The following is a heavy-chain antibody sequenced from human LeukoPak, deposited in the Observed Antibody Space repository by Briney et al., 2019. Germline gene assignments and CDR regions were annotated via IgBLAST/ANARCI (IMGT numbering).Heavy chain of an antibody. CDR3: AKVSKSCTTTSCYGGDI. D-gene: IGHD2-2*01. Sequence: GGSLRLSCAASGFTFSSYAMSWVRQAPGKGLEWVSAISGSGGKTYYADSVKGRFTISRDNSKNTLFLQMNSLRAEDTAVYYCAKVSKSCTTTSCYGGDIWGQGTMVTVSS. CDR2: ISGSGGKT. CDR1: GFTFSSYA. V-gene: IGHV3-23*01. J-gene: IGHJ3*02.